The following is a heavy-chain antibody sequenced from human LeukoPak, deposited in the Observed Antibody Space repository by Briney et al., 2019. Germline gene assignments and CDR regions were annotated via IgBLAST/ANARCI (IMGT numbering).Heavy chain of an antibody. CDR1: GFTFSSYT. V-gene: IGHV3-23*01. CDR3: AKKEQPPYPDY. Sequence: GGSLRLSCAASGFTFSSYTMSWVRQAPGKGLEWVSTISSSGGSTYYADSVKGRLTISRDNSKNTLYLQMNSLRAEDTAVYYCAKKEQPPYPDYLGQGTLVTVSS. CDR2: ISSSGGST. D-gene: IGHD6-13*01. J-gene: IGHJ4*02.